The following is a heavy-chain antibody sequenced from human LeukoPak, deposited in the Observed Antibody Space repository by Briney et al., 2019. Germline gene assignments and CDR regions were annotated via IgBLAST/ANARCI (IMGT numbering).Heavy chain of an antibody. D-gene: IGHD5-18*01. V-gene: IGHV1-69*13. CDR3: AGDNRGRYSYGE. J-gene: IGHJ4*02. CDR1: GGSFSSYA. Sequence: SVKVSCKASGGSFSSYAISWVRQAPGQGLEWMGGIIPIFGTANYAQKFQGRVTITADESTSTAYMELSSLRSEDTAVYYCAGDNRGRYSYGEWGQGTLVTVSS. CDR2: IIPIFGTA.